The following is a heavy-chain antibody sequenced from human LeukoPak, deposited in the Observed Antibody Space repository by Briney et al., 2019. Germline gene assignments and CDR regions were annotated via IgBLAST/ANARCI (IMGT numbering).Heavy chain of an antibody. Sequence: SETLSLTCTVSGGSISSNYWSWIRRPPGKGLEWIGYIYYSGSTSYNPSLKSRVTISVDTSKNQFSLKLSSVTAADTAVYYCARSSEGRYYYDSSGYSYYYYYMDVWGKGTTVTISS. V-gene: IGHV4-59*01. CDR3: ARSSEGRYYYDSSGYSYYYYYMDV. J-gene: IGHJ6*03. D-gene: IGHD3-22*01. CDR2: IYYSGST. CDR1: GGSISSNY.